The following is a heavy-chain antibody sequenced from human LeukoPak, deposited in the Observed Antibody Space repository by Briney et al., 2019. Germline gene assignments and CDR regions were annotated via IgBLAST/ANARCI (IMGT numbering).Heavy chain of an antibody. CDR1: GFTFSSYA. Sequence: GGSLRLSCAASGFTFSSYAMSWVRQAPGKGLEWVSAISGSGGSTYYADSVKGRFTISRDNSKNTLYLQMNSLRAEDTAVYYCAKGQTFGGVIVIPAFDYWGQGTLVTVSS. CDR2: ISGSGGST. D-gene: IGHD3-16*02. J-gene: IGHJ4*02. V-gene: IGHV3-23*01. CDR3: AKGQTFGGVIVIPAFDY.